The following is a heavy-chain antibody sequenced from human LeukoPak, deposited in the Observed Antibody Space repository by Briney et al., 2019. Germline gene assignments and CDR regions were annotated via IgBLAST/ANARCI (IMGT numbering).Heavy chain of an antibody. CDR2: ISYDGSNK. Sequence: GSLRLSCAASGFTFSSYGMHWVRQAPGKGLEWVAVISYDGSNKYYADSVKGRFTISRDNSKNTLYLQMNSLRAEDTAVYYCAKGYSSSWDFDYWGQGTLVTVSS. V-gene: IGHV3-30*18. J-gene: IGHJ4*02. CDR3: AKGYSSSWDFDY. D-gene: IGHD6-13*01. CDR1: GFTFSSYG.